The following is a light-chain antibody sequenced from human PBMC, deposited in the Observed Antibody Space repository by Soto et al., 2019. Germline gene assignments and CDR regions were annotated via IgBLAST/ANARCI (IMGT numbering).Light chain of an antibody. J-gene: IGLJ3*02. CDR1: SSDVGHYNF. Sequence: QSALTQPHSVSGSPGQSVTISCSGTSSDVGHYNFVSWYQHHPGKAPKLLIYDVTTRPSGVPDRFSGSKSGNTASLTISGLQAEDEALYYCSSYTTSNTWVFGGGTKLTVL. CDR2: DVT. CDR3: SSYTTSNTWV. V-gene: IGLV2-11*01.